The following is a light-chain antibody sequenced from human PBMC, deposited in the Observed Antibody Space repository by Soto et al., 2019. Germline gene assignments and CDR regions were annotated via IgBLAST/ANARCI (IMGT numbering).Light chain of an antibody. Sequence: QSALTQPASVSGSPGQSITISCTGTSSDVGAYTSVSWYQQHPGKAPKLMIYEVSNRPSGVSNRFSGSKSANTASLTISGLQADDEAHYYCAAWDDSLNGRVFGTGTKVTVL. CDR3: AAWDDSLNGRV. CDR2: EVS. V-gene: IGLV2-14*01. CDR1: SSDVGAYTS. J-gene: IGLJ1*01.